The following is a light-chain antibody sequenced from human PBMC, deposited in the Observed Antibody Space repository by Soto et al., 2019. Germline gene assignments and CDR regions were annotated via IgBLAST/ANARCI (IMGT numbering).Light chain of an antibody. CDR3: QKYGSSGT. V-gene: IGKV3-20*01. J-gene: IGKJ1*01. CDR2: RAS. CDR1: QSISSSY. Sequence: EIVLTQSPGTLSLSPGERATLSCRASQSISSSYLAWYQQKPGQAPRLLIYRASTRATDIPARFSGSGSGTDFTLTISRLEPEDFAVYYCQKYGSSGTFGQGTKVDIK.